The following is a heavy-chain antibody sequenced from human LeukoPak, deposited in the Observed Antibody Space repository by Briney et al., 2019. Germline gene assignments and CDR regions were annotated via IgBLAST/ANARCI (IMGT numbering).Heavy chain of an antibody. Sequence: GGSLKISCKGSGYSFTSYWIGWVRQMPGKGLEWMGIIYPGDSDTRYSPSFQGQVTISADKSISTAYLQWSSLKASDTAMYYCARVPPRGYSYGPAFDYWGQGTLVTVSS. CDR1: GYSFTSYW. CDR2: IYPGDSDT. V-gene: IGHV5-51*01. CDR3: ARVPPRGYSYGPAFDY. J-gene: IGHJ4*02. D-gene: IGHD5-18*01.